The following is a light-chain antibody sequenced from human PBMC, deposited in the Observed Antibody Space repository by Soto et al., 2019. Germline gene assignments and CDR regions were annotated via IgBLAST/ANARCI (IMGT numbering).Light chain of an antibody. CDR1: SSDVGAYNY. J-gene: IGLJ1*01. CDR2: DVN. V-gene: IGLV2-14*01. CDR3: SSYTSSSPWV. Sequence: ALTQPASVSGSPGQSITISCTGTSSDVGAYNYVSWYQQHPGKAPKLMIYDVNNRPSGVSNRFSGSKSGNTASLTISGLQAEDEADYYCSSYTSSSPWVFGTGTKLTVL.